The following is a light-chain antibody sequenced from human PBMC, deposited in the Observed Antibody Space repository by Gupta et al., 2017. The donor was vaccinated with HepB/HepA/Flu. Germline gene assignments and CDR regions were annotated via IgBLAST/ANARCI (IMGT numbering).Light chain of an antibody. CDR3: NSRESSGNNRYV. J-gene: IGLJ1*01. CDR1: SLRSYY. V-gene: IGLV3-19*01. Sequence: SSELTQDPAVSVALGQTVRITCQGDSLRSYYASWYQQKPGQAPVLVIYGKNNRPSGIPARVSGSSSGNTAALTITGAQAEEEADYYCNSRESSGNNRYVFGTGTKVTVL. CDR2: GKN.